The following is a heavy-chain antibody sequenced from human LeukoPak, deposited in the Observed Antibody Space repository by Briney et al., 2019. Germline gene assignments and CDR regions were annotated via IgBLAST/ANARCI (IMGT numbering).Heavy chain of an antibody. CDR1: GGSSSSYY. J-gene: IGHJ4*02. V-gene: IGHV4-4*09. D-gene: IGHD2-15*01. CDR3: ARPGQSSWWVYFNY. Sequence: SETLSPTCTVSGGSSSSYYWTWIRQTPGKGLEWIGNIHSSGSTDYNPSLKSRVTMSVDTSKNQFSLRLSSVTAADTAVYYCARPGQSSWWVYFNYWGQGTLVTVSS. CDR2: IHSSGST.